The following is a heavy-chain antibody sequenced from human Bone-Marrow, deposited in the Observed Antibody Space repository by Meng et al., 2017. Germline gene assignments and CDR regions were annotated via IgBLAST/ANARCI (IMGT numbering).Heavy chain of an antibody. D-gene: IGHD6-13*01. CDR3: AKDRYSNHHSWFDP. CDR2: IKSKGDCGTA. V-gene: IGHV3-15*01. CDR1: VGPIFRFSNAW. J-gene: IGHJ5*02. Sequence: GESLKISCAASVGPIFRFSNAWLAWVRQAPVKGLAGIGRIKSKGDCGTADYVPAVKGRFTISRDDSRNTMYLKMDSLRTEDTAVYYCAKDRYSNHHSWFDPWGQGTLVTVSS.